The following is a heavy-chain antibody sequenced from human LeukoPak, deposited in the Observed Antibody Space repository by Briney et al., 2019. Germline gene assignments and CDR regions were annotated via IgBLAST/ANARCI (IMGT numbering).Heavy chain of an antibody. V-gene: IGHV1-24*01. J-gene: IGHJ4*02. CDR2: FDPEDGET. CDR1: GYTLTELS. D-gene: IGHD3-10*01. CDR3: ATGPNYYGSGSPAFDY. Sequence: ASVKVSCKVSGYTLTELSMYWVRQAPGKGLEWMGGFDPEDGETIYAQKFQGRVTMTEDTSTDTAYMELSSLRSEDTAVYYCATGPNYYGSGSPAFDYWGQGTLVTVSS.